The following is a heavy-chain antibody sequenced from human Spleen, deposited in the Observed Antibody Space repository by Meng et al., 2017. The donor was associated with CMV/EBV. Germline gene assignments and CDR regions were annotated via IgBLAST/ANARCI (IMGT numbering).Heavy chain of an antibody. D-gene: IGHD3-10*01. CDR1: GFTFSNYA. CDR2: ISGSGDKT. J-gene: IGHJ5*02. CDR3: AKDGFGSGDRGWFDP. V-gene: IGHV3-23*01. Sequence: SGFTFSNYAMNWVRQALGKGLEWVSVISGSGDKTYYADSVKGQFTISRDNSKKTLYLQMNSLKAADTAVYYCAKDGFGSGDRGWFDPWGQGTLVTVSS.